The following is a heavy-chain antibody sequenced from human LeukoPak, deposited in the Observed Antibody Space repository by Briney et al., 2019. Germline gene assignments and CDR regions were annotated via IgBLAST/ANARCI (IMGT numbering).Heavy chain of an antibody. CDR3: ARVAQYYDFWSGPHYQYYMDV. D-gene: IGHD3-3*01. V-gene: IGHV3-21*04. CDR2: ISSSSNFI. CDR1: GFNFKIYN. Sequence: GGSLRLSCAASGFNFKIYNINWVRQAPGKGLEWVSSISSSSNFIDYADSVKGRFTISRDNAKNSLYLQMNSLRAEDTAVYYCARVAQYYDFWSGPHYQYYMDVWGKGTTVTVSS. J-gene: IGHJ6*03.